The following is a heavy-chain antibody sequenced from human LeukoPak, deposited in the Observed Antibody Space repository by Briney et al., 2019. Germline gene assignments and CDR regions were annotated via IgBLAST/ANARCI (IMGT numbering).Heavy chain of an antibody. D-gene: IGHD3/OR15-3a*01. CDR1: GGSINSYY. Sequence: SSETLSLTCTVSGGSINSYYWGWIRQLPGKGLEWIGYISYTGSTNYSPSLKSRVTMSVDTSKNQFSLKLSSVTAADTAVYFCAKEEEMGGEVWTRNPYSYYCMDVWGKGTTVTVSS. CDR2: ISYTGST. CDR3: AKEEEMGGEVWTRNPYSYYCMDV. V-gene: IGHV4-59*12. J-gene: IGHJ6*03.